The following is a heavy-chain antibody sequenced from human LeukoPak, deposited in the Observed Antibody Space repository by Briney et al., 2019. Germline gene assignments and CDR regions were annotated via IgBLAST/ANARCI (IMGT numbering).Heavy chain of an antibody. V-gene: IGHV4-30-2*01. D-gene: IGHD6-13*01. Sequence: PSETLSLTCAVSGGSISSGGYSWSWIRQPPGKGLEWIGYIYHSGSTYYNPSLKSRVTISVDRSKNQFSLKLSSVTAADTAVYYCARLRPSAAGTRGHLQPFDYWGQGTLVTVSS. CDR3: ARLRPSAAGTRGHLQPFDY. CDR1: GGSISSGGYS. CDR2: IYHSGST. J-gene: IGHJ4*02.